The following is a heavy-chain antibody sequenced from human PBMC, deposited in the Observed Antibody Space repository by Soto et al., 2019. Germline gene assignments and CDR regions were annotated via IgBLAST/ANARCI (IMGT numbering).Heavy chain of an antibody. D-gene: IGHD2-2*01. V-gene: IGHV1-69*01. J-gene: IGHJ6*02. Sequence: QVQLVQSGAEVKKPGSSVKVSCKASGGTFSSYAISWVRQAPGLGLEWMGGIIPISGTANYAQKFQGRVTITADEFTSTAYMELSSLRSEDTAVYYCARSQGSSTSLEIYYYYYYGMDVWGQGTTVTVSS. CDR1: GGTFSSYA. CDR3: ARSQGSSTSLEIYYYYYYGMDV. CDR2: IIPISGTA.